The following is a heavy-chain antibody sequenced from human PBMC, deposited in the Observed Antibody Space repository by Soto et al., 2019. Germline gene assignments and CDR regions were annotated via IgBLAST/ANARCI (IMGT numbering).Heavy chain of an antibody. D-gene: IGHD3-3*01. CDR3: ANDDIAFWSGYYYYGMAV. CDR2: ISGSGGST. Sequence: GGSLRLSCAASGFTFSSYAMSWVRQAPGKGLEWVSAISGSGGSTYYADSVKGRFTISRDNSKNTLYLQMNSLRAEDTAVYYCANDDIAFWSGYYYYGMAVRGQGTTVTASS. J-gene: IGHJ6*02. CDR1: GFTFSSYA. V-gene: IGHV3-23*01.